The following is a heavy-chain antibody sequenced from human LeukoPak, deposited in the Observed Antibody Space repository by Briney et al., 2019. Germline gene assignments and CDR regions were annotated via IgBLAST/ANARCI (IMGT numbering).Heavy chain of an antibody. CDR3: ASGIQLFNDAFDI. J-gene: IGHJ3*02. Sequence: KPGESLKISCKGSGYSFTSYWIGWVRQMPGKGLEWMGIIYPGDSDTRYSPSFQGQVTISADKSTSTAYLQWSSLKASDTAMYYCASGIQLFNDAFDIWGQGTMVTVSS. CDR1: GYSFTSYW. CDR2: IYPGDSDT. D-gene: IGHD5-18*01. V-gene: IGHV5-51*01.